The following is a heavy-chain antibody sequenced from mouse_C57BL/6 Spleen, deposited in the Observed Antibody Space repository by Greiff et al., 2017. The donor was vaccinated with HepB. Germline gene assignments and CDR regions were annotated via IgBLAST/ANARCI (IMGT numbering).Heavy chain of an antibody. Sequence: QVQLQQSGAELMKPGASVKLSCKATGYTFTGYWIEWVKQRPGHGLEWIGEILPGSGSTNYNEKFKGKATFTAVTSSNTAYMQLSSLTTEDSAIYYCARKITASYYYAMDYWGQGTSVTVSS. D-gene: IGHD1-1*01. J-gene: IGHJ4*01. V-gene: IGHV1-9*01. CDR2: ILPGSGST. CDR3: ARKITASYYYAMDY. CDR1: GYTFTGYW.